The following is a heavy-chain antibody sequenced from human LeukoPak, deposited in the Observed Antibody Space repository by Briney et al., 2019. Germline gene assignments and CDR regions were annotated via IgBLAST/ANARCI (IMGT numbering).Heavy chain of an antibody. V-gene: IGHV3-7*01. D-gene: IGHD6-13*01. CDR1: GFTFSSFW. J-gene: IGHJ5*02. Sequence: GGSLRLSCAASGFTFSSFWMSWVRQAPGKGLEWVANMKEDGSEKYYVDSLKGRFTISRDNAKNSLYLQMNSLRAEDTAVYFCARSGVEAAAPVRFDPWGQGTLVTVSS. CDR2: MKEDGSEK. CDR3: ARSGVEAAAPVRFDP.